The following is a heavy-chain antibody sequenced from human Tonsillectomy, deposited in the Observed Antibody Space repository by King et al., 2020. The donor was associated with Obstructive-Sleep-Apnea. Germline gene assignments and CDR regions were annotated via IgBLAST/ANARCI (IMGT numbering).Heavy chain of an antibody. Sequence: QLVQSGAEVKKPGASVKVSCKASGYTFTSYGISWVRQAPRQGLEWMGWLSAYNGNTNYAQKLQGRVTMTTDTSTSTAYMELRSLRSDDTAVYYCARPLFISSGWPDDAFDIWGQGTMVTVSS. CDR3: ARPLFISSGWPDDAFDI. CDR2: LSAYNGNT. D-gene: IGHD6-19*01. V-gene: IGHV1-18*04. CDR1: GYTFTSYG. J-gene: IGHJ3*02.